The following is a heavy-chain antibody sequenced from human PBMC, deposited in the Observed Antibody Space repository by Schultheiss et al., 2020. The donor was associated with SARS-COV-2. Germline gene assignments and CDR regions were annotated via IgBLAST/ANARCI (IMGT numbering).Heavy chain of an antibody. D-gene: IGHD2/OR15-2a*01. CDR2: IYYSGST. V-gene: IGHV4-39*07. J-gene: IGHJ6*02. CDR1: GGSISSSSYY. Sequence: SETLSLTCTVSGGSISSSSYYWGWIRQPPGKGLEWIGSIYYSGSTYYNPSLKSRVTISVDTSKNQFSLKLSSVTAADTAVYYCARGEGNYYYGMDVWGQGTTVTVSS. CDR3: ARGEGNYYYGMDV.